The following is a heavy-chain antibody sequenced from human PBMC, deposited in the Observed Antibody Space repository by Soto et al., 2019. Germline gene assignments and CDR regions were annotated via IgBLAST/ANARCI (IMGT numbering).Heavy chain of an antibody. CDR1: GFTLSTYW. D-gene: IGHD6-19*01. CDR2: IKPDGSQR. V-gene: IGHV3-7*01. J-gene: IGHJ4*02. CDR3: VRDRHSGWHFDS. Sequence: HPGGSLRLSCEASGFTLSTYWMSWIRQAPGKGLEWVGNIKPDGSQRYIVDSVQGRFTTSRDNARNSVYLQMNSLRVEDTAVYYCVRDRHSGWHFDSWGQGALVTVSS.